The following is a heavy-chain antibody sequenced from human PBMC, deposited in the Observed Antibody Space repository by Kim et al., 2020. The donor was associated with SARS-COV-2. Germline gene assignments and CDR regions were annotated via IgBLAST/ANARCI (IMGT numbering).Heavy chain of an antibody. J-gene: IGHJ4*02. CDR1: GGTFSSYA. CDR3: AREGGGSYYLDY. Sequence: SVKVSCKASGGTFSSYAISWVRQAPGQGLEWMGGIIPIFGTANYAQKFQGRVTITADESTSTAYMELSSLRSEDTAVYYCAREGGGSYYLDYWGQGTLVTVSS. V-gene: IGHV1-69*13. D-gene: IGHD1-26*01. CDR2: IIPIFGTA.